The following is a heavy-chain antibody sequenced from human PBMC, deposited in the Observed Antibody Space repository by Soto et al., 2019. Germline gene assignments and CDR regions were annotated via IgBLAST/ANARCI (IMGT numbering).Heavy chain of an antibody. V-gene: IGHV3-23*01. CDR2: ISDSGGST. J-gene: IGHJ6*03. D-gene: IGHD2-15*01. CDR1: GFTFSSYA. Sequence: GGSLRLSCAASGFTFSSYAMSWVRQAPGKGLEWVSAISDSGGSTYYADSVKGRFTISRDNSKNTLYLQMNSLRAEDTALYYCAKGGGLLGYCSGGSCYSSSYYYYYMDVWGKGTTVTVSS. CDR3: AKGGGLLGYCSGGSCYSSSYYYYYMDV.